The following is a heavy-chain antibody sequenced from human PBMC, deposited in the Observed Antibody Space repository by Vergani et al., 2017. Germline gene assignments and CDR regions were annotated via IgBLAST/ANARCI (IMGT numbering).Heavy chain of an antibody. CDR1: GFTFSSYA. J-gene: IGHJ4*02. D-gene: IGHD3-22*01. CDR2: ISGSGGST. V-gene: IGHV3-23*01. Sequence: EVQLLESGGGLVQPGGSLRLSCAASGFTFSSYAMSWVRQAPGKGLEWVSAISGSGGSTYYADSVKGRFTISRDNSKNTLYLQMNSLRAEDTAVYYCAKDLLLQPRSSGYGWGWFDYWGQGTLVTVSS. CDR3: AKDLLLQPRSSGYGWGWFDY.